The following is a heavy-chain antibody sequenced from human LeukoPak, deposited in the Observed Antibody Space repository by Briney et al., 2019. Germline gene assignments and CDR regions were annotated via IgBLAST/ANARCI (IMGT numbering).Heavy chain of an antibody. Sequence: GSSVKVSCKASGYSFTNYGITWIREPPGQGPELLGWISGYNGNAHSSQNVQGRVTLTTDTYKNKAYMELGGLTYDDTDMYYCARVGRGCSSIRCYWEDWFDPWGQGTLVIVSS. CDR3: ARVGRGCSSIRCYWEDWFDP. V-gene: IGHV1-18*01. CDR1: GYSFTNYG. CDR2: ISGYNGNA. J-gene: IGHJ5*02. D-gene: IGHD2-2*01.